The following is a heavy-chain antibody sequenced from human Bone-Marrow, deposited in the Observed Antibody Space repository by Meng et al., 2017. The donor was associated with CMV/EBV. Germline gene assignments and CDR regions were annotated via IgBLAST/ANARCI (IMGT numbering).Heavy chain of an antibody. Sequence: GGSLRLSCAASGFTFSSYWMSWVRQAPGKGLEWVANIKQDGSEKYYVDSVKGRFTISRDNAKNSLYLQMNSLRAEDTAVYYCARDGHGYSYGYPYYYYGMDVWGQGTTVTVYS. D-gene: IGHD5-18*01. J-gene: IGHJ6*01. CDR3: ARDGHGYSYGYPYYYYGMDV. V-gene: IGHV3-7*01. CDR1: GFTFSSYW. CDR2: IKQDGSEK.